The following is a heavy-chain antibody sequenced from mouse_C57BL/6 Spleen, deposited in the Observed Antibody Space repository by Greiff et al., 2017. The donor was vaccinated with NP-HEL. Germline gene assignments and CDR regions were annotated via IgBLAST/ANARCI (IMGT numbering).Heavy chain of an antibody. D-gene: IGHD1-1*01. CDR1: GYAFSSYW. Sequence: QVQLQQSGAELVKPGASVKISCKASGYAFSSYWMNWVKQRPGKGLEWIGQIYPGDGDTNYNGKFKGKATLTADKSSSTAYMQLSSLTSEDSAVYFCATDYYGSSYAFDYWGQGTTLTVSS. J-gene: IGHJ2*01. CDR2: IYPGDGDT. V-gene: IGHV1-80*01. CDR3: ATDYYGSSYAFDY.